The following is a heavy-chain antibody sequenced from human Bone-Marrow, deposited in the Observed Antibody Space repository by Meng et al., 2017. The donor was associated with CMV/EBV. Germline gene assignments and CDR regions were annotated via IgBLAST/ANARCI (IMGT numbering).Heavy chain of an antibody. D-gene: IGHD3-3*01. CDR1: GFTFRRYS. CDR3: ARELVTYDFWSGYTTNYGMDV. J-gene: IGHJ6*02. V-gene: IGHV3-21*01. Sequence: GGSLKIPCAASGFTFRRYSMNWVRQAPGKGLEWVSSISSRSSYIYYADSVKGRFTISRDNAKTSLYLQMNSLRAEDTAVYYCARELVTYDFWSGYTTNYGMDVWGQGTTVTVSS. CDR2: ISSRSSYI.